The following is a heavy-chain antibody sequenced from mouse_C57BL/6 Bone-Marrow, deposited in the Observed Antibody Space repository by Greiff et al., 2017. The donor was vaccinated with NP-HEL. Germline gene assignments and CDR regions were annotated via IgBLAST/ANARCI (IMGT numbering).Heavy chain of an antibody. CDR1: GYTFTDYG. Sequence: VQLQQSGAELARPGASVKLSCKASGYTFTDYGISWVKQTPGQGLEWIGEIYPRSGNTYYNEKFKGKATLTADKSSSTAYMELRSLTSEDSAVYVCARDYGSSWYFDVWGKGTTVTVSS. CDR3: ARDYGSSWYFDV. D-gene: IGHD1-1*01. J-gene: IGHJ1*03. V-gene: IGHV1-81*01. CDR2: IYPRSGNT.